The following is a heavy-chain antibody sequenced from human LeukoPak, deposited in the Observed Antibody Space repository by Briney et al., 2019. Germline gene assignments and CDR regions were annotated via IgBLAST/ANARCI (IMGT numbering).Heavy chain of an antibody. V-gene: IGHV3-23*01. CDR3: AKARGDTTRRLYYFDY. D-gene: IGHD5-18*01. CDR2: ISGSGGST. J-gene: IGHJ4*02. Sequence: PGGSLRLSCAASGFTFSSYAMSWVRQAPGKGLEWVSAISGSGGSTYYADSVKGRFTISRDNSKNTLYLQMNSLRAEDTAVYYCAKARGDTTRRLYYFDYWGQGTLVTVSS. CDR1: GFTFSSYA.